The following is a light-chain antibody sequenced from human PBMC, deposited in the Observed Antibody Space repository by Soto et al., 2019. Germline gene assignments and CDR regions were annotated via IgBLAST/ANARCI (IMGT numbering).Light chain of an antibody. CDR2: GAS. CDR1: QSVSSN. J-gene: IGKJ2*01. CDR3: QQYNNWPSMYT. Sequence: RVMTQSPATLSVSPGERATLSCRASQSVSSNLAWYQQKPGQAPRLLIYGASIRATGVPARFSGSGSGTDFTLTIRSLQSEDFAIYYCQQYNNWPSMYTFGQGTKLEIK. V-gene: IGKV3-15*01.